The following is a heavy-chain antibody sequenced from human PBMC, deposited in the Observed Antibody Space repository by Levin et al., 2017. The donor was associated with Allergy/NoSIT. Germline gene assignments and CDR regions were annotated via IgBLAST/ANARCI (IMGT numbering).Heavy chain of an antibody. CDR3: ARGGSSYWSSTDSYNNFFDP. J-gene: IGHJ5*02. CDR2: INPSGGST. D-gene: IGHD2-2*02. V-gene: IGHV1-46*03. Sequence: ASVKVSCKASGYIFTSYYLHWVRQAPGQGLEWMGTINPSGGSTNYAQKFQGRVTMTRDTSTSTFYMDLSSLRSEDTAVYYCARGGSSYWSSTDSYNNFFDPWGQGTLVTVSS. CDR1: GYIFTSYY.